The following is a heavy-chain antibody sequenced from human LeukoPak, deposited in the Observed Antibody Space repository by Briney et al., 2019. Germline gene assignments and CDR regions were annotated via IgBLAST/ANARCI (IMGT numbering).Heavy chain of an antibody. V-gene: IGHV3-53*05. J-gene: IGHJ4*02. D-gene: IGHD3-16*02. CDR2: IYGGGST. Sequence: GGSLRLSCVASGFTVSNNYMKWVRQAPGKGLEWVSTIYGGGSTYYADSVRGRFTISRDNAKNSLYLQMNSLRAEDTALYYCAKDIRHSLGELSLYLYWGQGTLVTVSS. CDR3: AKDIRHSLGELSLYLY. CDR1: GFTVSNNY.